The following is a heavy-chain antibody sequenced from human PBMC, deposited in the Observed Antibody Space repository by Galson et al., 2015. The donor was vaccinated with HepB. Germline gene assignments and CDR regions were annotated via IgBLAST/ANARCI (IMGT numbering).Heavy chain of an antibody. CDR3: ARGHVWFGELYYIDY. CDR2: INACNGNT. Sequence: SVKVSCKASGYTFTSYAMHWVRQAPGQRLEWMGWINACNGNTKYSQEFQGRVTITRDTSASTAYMELSSLRSGDTAVYYCARGHVWFGELYYIDYWGQGTLVTVSS. D-gene: IGHD3-10*01. V-gene: IGHV1-3*01. J-gene: IGHJ4*02. CDR1: GYTFTSYA.